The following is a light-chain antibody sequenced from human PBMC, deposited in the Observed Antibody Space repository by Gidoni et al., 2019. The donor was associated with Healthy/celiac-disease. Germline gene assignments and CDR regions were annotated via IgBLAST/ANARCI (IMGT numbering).Light chain of an antibody. J-gene: IGKJ1*01. CDR1: QSLLHSNGYNY. Sequence: SISCRSSQSLLHSNGYNYLDWYLQKPGQSPQLLIYLGSNRASGVPDRFSGSGSGTDFTLKISRVEAEDVGVYYCMQALQTPRTFGQGTKVEIK. V-gene: IGKV2-28*01. CDR3: MQALQTPRT. CDR2: LGS.